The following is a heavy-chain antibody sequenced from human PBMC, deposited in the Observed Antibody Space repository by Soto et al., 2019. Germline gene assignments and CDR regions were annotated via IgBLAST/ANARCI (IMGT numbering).Heavy chain of an antibody. CDR2: ISYDGSNK. V-gene: IGHV3-30*04. CDR3: ARDSSSNYYYYYYMDV. Sequence: GGSLRLSCAASGFTFSSYAMHWVRQAPGKGLEWVAVISYDGSNKYYADSVKGRFTISRDNSKNTLYLQMNSLRAEDTAVYYCARDSSSNYYYYYYMDVWGKGTTVTV. J-gene: IGHJ6*03. D-gene: IGHD6-13*01. CDR1: GFTFSSYA.